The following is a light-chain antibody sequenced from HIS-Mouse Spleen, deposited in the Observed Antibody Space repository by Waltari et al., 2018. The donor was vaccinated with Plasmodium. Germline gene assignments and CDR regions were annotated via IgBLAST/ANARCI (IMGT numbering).Light chain of an antibody. CDR3: QQYGSSPLT. J-gene: IGKJ4*01. V-gene: IGKV3-20*01. CDR1: ESVSSSD. Sequence: SSRASESVSSSDLAGDQLKPGQAPRLLIDGASSRATGSPDRFSGSGSGTDFTLSISRLEPEDFAVYYCQQYGSSPLTFGGGTKVEIK. CDR2: GAS.